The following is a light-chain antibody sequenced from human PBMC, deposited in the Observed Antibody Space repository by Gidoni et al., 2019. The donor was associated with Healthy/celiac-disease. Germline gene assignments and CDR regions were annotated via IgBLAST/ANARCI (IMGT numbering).Light chain of an antibody. V-gene: IGKV3-20*01. CDR1: QSVSNSY. Sequence: EIVLTQSPGTLSLSPGERAILSCRASQSVSNSYLAWYQQKPGQAPRLLIYGASSRATGIPDRFSGSGSGTDFTITISRLEHEDFAVYYCQQYGSSPLLTFGGGTKVEIK. J-gene: IGKJ4*01. CDR2: GAS. CDR3: QQYGSSPLLT.